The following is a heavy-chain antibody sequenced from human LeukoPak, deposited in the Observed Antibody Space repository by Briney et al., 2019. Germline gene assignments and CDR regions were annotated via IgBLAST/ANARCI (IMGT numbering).Heavy chain of an antibody. J-gene: IGHJ1*01. CDR3: ARDRGGTYMYFQD. CDR2: ISSTSSYK. D-gene: IGHD1-26*01. Sequence: GGSLRLSCATSGFKFGDYAMSWVRQAPGKGLEWVSCISSTSSYKYYADSVKGRFTISRDNAKNSLYLQLNSLRAEDTALYYCARDRGGTYMYFQDWGQGTLVTVSS. V-gene: IGHV3-21*04. CDR1: GFKFGDYA.